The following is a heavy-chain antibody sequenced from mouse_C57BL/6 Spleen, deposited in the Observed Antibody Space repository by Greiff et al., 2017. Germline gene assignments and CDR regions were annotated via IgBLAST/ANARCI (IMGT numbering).Heavy chain of an antibody. D-gene: IGHD1-1*01. Sequence: QVQLQQPGAELVRPGSSVKLSCKASGYTFTSYWMHWVKQRPIQGLEWIGNIDPSDSETHYNQKFKDKATLTVDKSSSTAYMQLSCLTSEDSAVYYCARSYYYGSSYDYAMDYWGQGTSVTVSS. J-gene: IGHJ4*01. V-gene: IGHV1-52*01. CDR3: ARSYYYGSSYDYAMDY. CDR2: IDPSDSET. CDR1: GYTFTSYW.